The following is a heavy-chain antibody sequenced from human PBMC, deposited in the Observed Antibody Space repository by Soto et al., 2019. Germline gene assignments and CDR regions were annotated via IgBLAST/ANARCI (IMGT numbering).Heavy chain of an antibody. V-gene: IGHV6-1*01. CDR1: GDSVSSNSAA. Sequence: SQTLSLTCAISGDSVSSNSAAWNWIRQSPSRGLEWLGRTYYRSKWYNDYAVSVKSRITINPDTSKNQFSLQLNSVTPEDTAVYYCARVGGIAVAGNSGNWFDPWGQGTLVTVSS. D-gene: IGHD6-19*01. CDR3: ARVGGIAVAGNSGNWFDP. J-gene: IGHJ5*02. CDR2: TYYRSKWYN.